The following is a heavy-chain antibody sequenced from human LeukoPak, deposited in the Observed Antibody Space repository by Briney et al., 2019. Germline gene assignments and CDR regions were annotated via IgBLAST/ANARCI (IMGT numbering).Heavy chain of an antibody. D-gene: IGHD7-27*01. CDR2: IYSGGST. V-gene: IGHV3-53*01. CDR1: GFTVSSNY. J-gene: IGHJ4*02. CDR3: ARETTNWAYFDY. Sequence: GGSLRLSCAASGFTVSSNYMSWVRQAPGKGLEWVSVIYSGGSTYYADSVEGRFTISRDNSKNTLFLQMNSLRAEDTAVYYCARETTNWAYFDYWGQGTLVTVSS.